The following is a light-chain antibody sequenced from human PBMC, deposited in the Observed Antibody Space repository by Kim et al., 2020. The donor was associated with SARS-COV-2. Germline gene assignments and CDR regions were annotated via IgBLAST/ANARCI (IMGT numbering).Light chain of an antibody. CDR1: GSDVGGYNY. Sequence: QSTTISCAGTGSDVGGYNYVSWYQQHPGKAPQLMIYDVSNRPSVVSNRFSGSKSGNTASLTISGLQAEDEADYYCSSYTSSSTRGVFGGGTQLTVL. CDR3: SSYTSSSTRGV. CDR2: DVS. V-gene: IGLV2-14*03. J-gene: IGLJ2*01.